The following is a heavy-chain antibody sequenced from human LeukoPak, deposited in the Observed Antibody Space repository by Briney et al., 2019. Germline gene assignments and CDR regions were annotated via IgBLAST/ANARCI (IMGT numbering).Heavy chain of an antibody. Sequence: SETLSLTCTVSGYSITSAYYWGWIRQPPGKGLEWIGSFFLKGSTYYNPSLKSRVTISVDTSKNQFSLKLSSVTAADTAVYYCARGRPYDYVWGSYRYPHFDYWGQGTLVTVSP. CDR3: ARGRPYDYVWGSYRYPHFDY. V-gene: IGHV4-38-2*02. CDR2: FFLKGST. D-gene: IGHD3-16*02. J-gene: IGHJ4*02. CDR1: GYSITSAYY.